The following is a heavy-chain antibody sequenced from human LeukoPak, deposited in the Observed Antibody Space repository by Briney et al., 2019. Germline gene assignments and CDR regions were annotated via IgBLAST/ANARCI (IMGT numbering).Heavy chain of an antibody. CDR1: GFTFSSYS. CDR3: AREWELLLPVGAFDI. V-gene: IGHV3-48*04. Sequence: PGGSLRLSCAASGFTFSSYSMNWVRQAPGKGLEWVTYISSSSSTIYYADSVKGRFTISRDNAKNSLYLQMNSLRAEDTAVYYCAREWELLLPVGAFDIWGQGTMVTVSS. J-gene: IGHJ3*02. CDR2: ISSSSSTI. D-gene: IGHD1-26*01.